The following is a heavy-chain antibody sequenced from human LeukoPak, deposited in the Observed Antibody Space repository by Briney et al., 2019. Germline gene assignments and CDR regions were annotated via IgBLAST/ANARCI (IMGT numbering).Heavy chain of an antibody. D-gene: IGHD3-16*02. CDR3: AKGSIYDYVWGSYRRTPVHFDY. V-gene: IGHV3-30*18. CDR2: ISYDGSNK. J-gene: IGHJ4*02. Sequence: GGSLRLSCAASEFTFTNFWMSWVRQAPGKGLEWVAVISYDGSNKYYADSVKGRFTISRDNSKNTLYLQMNSLRAEDTAVYYCAKGSIYDYVWGSYRRTPVHFDYWGQGTLVTVSS. CDR1: EFTFTNFW.